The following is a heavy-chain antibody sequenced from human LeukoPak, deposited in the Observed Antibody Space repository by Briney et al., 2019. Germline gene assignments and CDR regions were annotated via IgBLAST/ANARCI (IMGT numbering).Heavy chain of an antibody. D-gene: IGHD4-17*01. V-gene: IGHV4-34*01. CDR2: INHSGST. CDR1: GGSFSGYY. J-gene: IGHJ6*04. Sequence: SETLSLTCAVYGGSFSGYYWSWIRQPPGKGLEWIGEINHSGSTNYNPSLKSRVTISVDMSKNQFSLKLSSVTAADTAVYYCARVFGAYGDYYYYGMDVWGKGTTVTVSS. CDR3: ARVFGAYGDYYYYGMDV.